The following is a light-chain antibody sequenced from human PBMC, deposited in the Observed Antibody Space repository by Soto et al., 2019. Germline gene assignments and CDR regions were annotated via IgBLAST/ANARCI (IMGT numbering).Light chain of an antibody. CDR1: QTIDTN. J-gene: IGKJ1*01. CDR2: GAS. CDR3: QQYNNRPPWT. Sequence: EIVMTQSPGTLSVSPGERATLSCRASQTIDTNLAWYQQKPGQAPRLLIFGASTRATGIPARFSGSVSGTEFSLTITSLQSEDFALYYCQQYNNRPPWTFGQGTKVEVK. V-gene: IGKV3-15*01.